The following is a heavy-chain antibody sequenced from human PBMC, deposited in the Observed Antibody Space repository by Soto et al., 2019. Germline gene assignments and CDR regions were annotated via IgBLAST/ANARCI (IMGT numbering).Heavy chain of an antibody. CDR2: VFHTGTT. CDR1: GDSVSSPYY. V-gene: IGHV4-4*02. Sequence: QVQLQESGPGLVKPSGTLSLTCAVSGDSVSSPYYWCWVRQPPGKGLEWIGEVFHTGTTSYNPSLGSRVAISLDKSFNLFSLALSSVTAADTAVYYCARSAGWYAVQSWGPGTLVLVSS. D-gene: IGHD6-19*01. CDR3: ARSAGWYAVQS. J-gene: IGHJ5*02.